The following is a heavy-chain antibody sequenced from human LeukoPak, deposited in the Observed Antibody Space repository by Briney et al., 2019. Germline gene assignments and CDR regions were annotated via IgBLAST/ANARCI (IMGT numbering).Heavy chain of an antibody. CDR3: ARSHSSMG. V-gene: IGHV3-74*01. Sequence: PGGSLRLSCAASGFTFSNYWMHWVRQVPGKGLVWVSRINTDGSITSYADSVKGRFTISRDNAKNTLYLQMNRLRAEYTAVYYCARSHSSMGWGQGTLVTVSS. CDR1: GFTFSNYW. J-gene: IGHJ4*02. CDR2: INTDGSIT. D-gene: IGHD2-15*01.